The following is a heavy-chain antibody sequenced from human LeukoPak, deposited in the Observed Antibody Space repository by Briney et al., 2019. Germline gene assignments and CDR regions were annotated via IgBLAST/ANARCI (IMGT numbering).Heavy chain of an antibody. Sequence: GGSLRLSCAASGFTFSNYAMSWVRQAPGKGLEWVAAISGSDGRLFYANSVRGRFTISRDNSKNTLFLQMNSLRDEDTALYYCAKESPYRAPTRTYYFDFWGQGTLATVSS. V-gene: IGHV3-23*01. J-gene: IGHJ4*02. CDR3: AKESPYRAPTRTYYFDF. D-gene: IGHD1-14*01. CDR1: GFTFSNYA. CDR2: ISGSDGRL.